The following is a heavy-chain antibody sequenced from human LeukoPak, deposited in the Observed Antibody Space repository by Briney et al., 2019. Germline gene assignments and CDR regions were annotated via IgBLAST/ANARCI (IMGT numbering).Heavy chain of an antibody. CDR1: GGTFSSYA. Sequence: SVKVSCKASGGTFSSYAISWVRQAPGQGLEWMGGIIPIFGTANYAQKFQGRVTITADESTSTAYMELSSLRSEDTAVYYCASRGYCSSTSCYAGMDYWGQGTQVTVSS. CDR2: IIPIFGTA. CDR3: ASRGYCSSTSCYAGMDY. V-gene: IGHV1-69*13. D-gene: IGHD2-2*01. J-gene: IGHJ4*02.